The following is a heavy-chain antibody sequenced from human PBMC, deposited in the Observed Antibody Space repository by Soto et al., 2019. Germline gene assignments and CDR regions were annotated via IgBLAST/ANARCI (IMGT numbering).Heavy chain of an antibody. J-gene: IGHJ3*02. CDR1: GGSISSSSYY. V-gene: IGHV4-39*01. CDR3: ASCRDWNDVGAFDI. Sequence: QLQLQESGPGLVKPSETLSLTCTVSGGSISSSSYYWGWIRQPPGKGLEWIGSIYYSGSTYYNPSLKSRVTIAVHTSKYQCSLKLSSVTAADTAVYYCASCRDWNDVGAFDIWGQGTMVTVSS. D-gene: IGHD1-1*01. CDR2: IYYSGST.